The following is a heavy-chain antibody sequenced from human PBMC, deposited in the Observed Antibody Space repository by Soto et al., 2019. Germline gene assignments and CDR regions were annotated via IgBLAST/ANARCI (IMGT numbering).Heavy chain of an antibody. D-gene: IGHD6-19*01. CDR1: GFTFFHYA. J-gene: IGHJ4*02. Sequence: EMQLSESGGNLVQPGGYLRLSCAASGFTFFHYAMSWVRQAQGKGLEWVSCISGSGGETHYADSVKGRFTISRDNSKNTLYLQMNSLRVEHTAVYYCAKMTSGSGWYGVVDYWGQGSLVTVSS. CDR2: ISGSGGET. CDR3: AKMTSGSGWYGVVDY. V-gene: IGHV3-23*01.